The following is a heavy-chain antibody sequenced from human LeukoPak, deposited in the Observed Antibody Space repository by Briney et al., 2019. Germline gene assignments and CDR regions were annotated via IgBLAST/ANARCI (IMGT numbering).Heavy chain of an antibody. J-gene: IGHJ5*01. CDR3: ARHVTPSYSNRHGYHSWPSWFAS. CDR2: ISDSGTT. D-gene: IGHD5-18*01. CDR1: GGSLSSHY. Sequence: SETLSLTCSVSGGSLSSHYWGWVRQPPEKGLEWIGYISDSGTTRYNPSLKDRLTISVDTSKNQFSLRLTSMSAADTSVYYCARHVTPSYSNRHGYHSWPSWFASWGQGTPVTVSS. V-gene: IGHV4-59*08.